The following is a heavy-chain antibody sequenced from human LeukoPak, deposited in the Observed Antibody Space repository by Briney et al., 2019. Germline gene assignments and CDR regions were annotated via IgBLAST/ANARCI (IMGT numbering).Heavy chain of an antibody. CDR3: AREVGTPQAFDI. CDR2: ISASGGST. Sequence: GGSLRLSCAASGFTFSSSAMSWVRQVPGKGLEWVSGISASGGSTYYADSVRGRFTISRDNAKNSLYLQMNSLKAEDTAIYYCAREVGTPQAFDIWGQGTMVTVSS. CDR1: GFTFSSSA. V-gene: IGHV3-23*01. D-gene: IGHD1-26*01. J-gene: IGHJ3*02.